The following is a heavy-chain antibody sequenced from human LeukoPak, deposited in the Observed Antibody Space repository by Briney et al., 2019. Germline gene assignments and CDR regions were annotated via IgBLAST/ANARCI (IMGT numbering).Heavy chain of an antibody. D-gene: IGHD2-8*01. J-gene: IGHJ4*02. CDR3: ANGDGFDY. Sequence: PGGSLRLSCATSGFTFSTYWMSWVRQAPGKGLEWVANINQYGSEKYYVDSVKGRFTISRDNAKSSLYLQMNSLRADDTAVYNCANGDGFDYWGQGTLVTVSS. CDR2: INQYGSEK. CDR1: GFTFSTYW. V-gene: IGHV3-7*01.